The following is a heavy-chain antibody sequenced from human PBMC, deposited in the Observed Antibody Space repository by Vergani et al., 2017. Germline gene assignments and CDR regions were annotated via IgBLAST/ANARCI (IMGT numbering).Heavy chain of an antibody. CDR2: LCPSGST. D-gene: IGHD1-20*01. CDR1: GAPISYWC. V-gene: IGHV4-4*07. J-gene: IGHJ4*01. Sequence: QLQLHKSGPGLVKTSETLSLTCSASGAPISYWCWSWLRQPAGKGLEWIGRLCPSGSTNYKPSLKSRVTMSIDTSKNQFSLKLTSVTAADTAVYYCARAYGRYDWFDYWGQRTLVTVSS. CDR3: ARAYGRYDWFDY.